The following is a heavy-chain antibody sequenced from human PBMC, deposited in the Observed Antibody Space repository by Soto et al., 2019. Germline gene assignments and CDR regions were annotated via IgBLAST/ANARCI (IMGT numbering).Heavy chain of an antibody. Sequence: QVHLVESGGGVVQPGRSLRLSCAASGFTFSSYGMHWVRQAPGKGLEWVAVIWYDGSNKYYADSVKGRFTISSDNSKNTLDLQMNSLRAEDTAVYYCARALIVGGVATTPRDYWGQGTLVTVSS. CDR3: ARALIVGGVATTPRDY. D-gene: IGHD5-12*01. V-gene: IGHV3-33*01. J-gene: IGHJ4*02. CDR2: IWYDGSNK. CDR1: GFTFSSYG.